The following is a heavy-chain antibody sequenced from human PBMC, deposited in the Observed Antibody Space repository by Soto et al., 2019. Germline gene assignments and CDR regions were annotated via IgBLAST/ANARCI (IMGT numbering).Heavy chain of an antibody. CDR2: IWYDGSNK. V-gene: IGHV3-33*01. CDR1: GFTFSSYG. Sequence: PGGSLRLSCAASGFTFSSYGMHWVHQAPGKGLEWVAVIWYDGSNKYYADSVKGRFTISRDNSKNTLYLQMNSLRAEDTAVYYCARAPRKSTSPGGRVGWNYYYYGMDVWGQGTTVTVSS. D-gene: IGHD3-16*01. CDR3: ARAPRKSTSPGGRVGWNYYYYGMDV. J-gene: IGHJ6*02.